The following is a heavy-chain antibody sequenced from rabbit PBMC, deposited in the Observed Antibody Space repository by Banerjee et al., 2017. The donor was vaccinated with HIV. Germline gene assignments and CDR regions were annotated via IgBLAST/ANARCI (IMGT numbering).Heavy chain of an antibody. Sequence: QQLVESGGGLVKPGASLTLTCKASGFTISSSYYMCWVRQAPGKGLEWIGCIYNGDGSTYYASWAKGRFTISKTSSTMLTLQMTSLTVADTATYFCARGDYIGSYGLWGPGTLVTVS. CDR2: IYNGDGST. J-gene: IGHJ6*01. D-gene: IGHD5-1*01. CDR3: ARGDYIGSYGL. CDR1: GFTISSSYY. V-gene: IGHV1S40*01.